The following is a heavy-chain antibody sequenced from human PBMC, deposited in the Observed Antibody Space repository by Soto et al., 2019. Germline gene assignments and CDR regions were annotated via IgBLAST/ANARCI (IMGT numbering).Heavy chain of an antibody. CDR2: INSANTI. J-gene: IGHJ4*02. V-gene: IGHV3-48*03. CDR1: GFTVNSFE. D-gene: IGHD6-6*01. CDR3: ASVSSSVLPPR. Sequence: GGSLRLSCAASGFTVNSFEMNWVRQAPGKGPEWVSYINSANTISYAGSVKGRFTISRDNAQNSAYLQMNSLRGEDTAVYYCASVSSSVLPPRWGQGTLGTVSS.